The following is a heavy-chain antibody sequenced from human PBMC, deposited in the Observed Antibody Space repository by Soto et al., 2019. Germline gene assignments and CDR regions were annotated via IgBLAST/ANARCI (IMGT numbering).Heavy chain of an antibody. V-gene: IGHV3-53*01. D-gene: IGHD3-22*01. J-gene: IGHJ3*02. CDR2: IYSGGST. CDR3: ARVDRTYYYDSSGYYGDDAFDI. Sequence: GGSMRLSCAASGLTGRSNYMSWARQAPGKGLEWVSVIYSGGSTYYADCVKGRFTISSDNSKNTLYLQMNSLRAGGTAVYYCARVDRTYYYDSSGYYGDDAFDIWGQGTMVTVSS. CDR1: GLTGRSNY.